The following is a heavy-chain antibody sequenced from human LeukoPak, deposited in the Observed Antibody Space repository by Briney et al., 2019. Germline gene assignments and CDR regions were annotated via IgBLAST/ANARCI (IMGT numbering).Heavy chain of an antibody. J-gene: IGHJ4*02. V-gene: IGHV3-23*01. CDR3: AKNGGGTYGTGHFHS. D-gene: IGHD3-10*01. CDR2: IGVSGGDT. Sequence: GGSLRLSCAVSGFTFSSYAMAWVRRAPGRGVEWVPAIGVSGGDTYYADSVKGRFTISRDNCKNTVYQQMNSRRAEDTALYYCAKNGGGTYGTGHFHSWPQETLVTVPS. CDR1: GFTFSSYA.